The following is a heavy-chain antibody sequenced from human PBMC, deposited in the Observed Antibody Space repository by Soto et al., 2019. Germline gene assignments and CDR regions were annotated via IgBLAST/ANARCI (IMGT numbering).Heavy chain of an antibody. J-gene: IGHJ4*02. CDR2: INPIFGTP. Sequence: SVKVSCKASGCTFSGYAISWVRWAPGQGLEWMGGINPIFGTPHYAQKYQGRVTITADTFTNTAYMELTRLTSDDTAVYFCAREGRHFDYWGQGTLVTVSS. CDR1: GCTFSGYA. V-gene: IGHV1-69*06. CDR3: AREGRHFDY.